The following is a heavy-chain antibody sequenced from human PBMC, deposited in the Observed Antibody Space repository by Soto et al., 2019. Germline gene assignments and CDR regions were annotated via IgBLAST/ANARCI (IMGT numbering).Heavy chain of an antibody. CDR3: ARGIDVVGATIDY. CDR1: GFTFSAYG. V-gene: IGHV3-33*01. Sequence: GGSLTLSCAASGFTFSAYGMHTVRQAPGKGLEWVAMTWNDGSNKYYADSVKGRFTISRDNSKNTLYLQMNSLRVEDTAVYYCARGIDVVGATIDYWGQGALVTVSS. J-gene: IGHJ4*02. CDR2: TWNDGSNK. D-gene: IGHD1-26*01.